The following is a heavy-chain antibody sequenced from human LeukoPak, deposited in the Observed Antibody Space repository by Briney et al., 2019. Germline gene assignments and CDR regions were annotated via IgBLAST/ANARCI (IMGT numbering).Heavy chain of an antibody. CDR1: GFSFSSYG. V-gene: IGHV3-33*01. CDR2: IWYDGSNK. Sequence: GRSLRLSCAASGFSFSSYGMHWVRQTPGKGLEWVAVIWYDGSNKYYADSVKGRFTISIDNSKNTLYLQMNSLRAEDTAVYYCARESSTTVFDYWGQGTLVTVSS. CDR3: ARESSTTVFDY. J-gene: IGHJ4*02. D-gene: IGHD4-17*01.